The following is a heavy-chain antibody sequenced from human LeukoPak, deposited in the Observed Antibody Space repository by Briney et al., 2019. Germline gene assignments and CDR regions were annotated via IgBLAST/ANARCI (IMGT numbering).Heavy chain of an antibody. J-gene: IGHJ4*02. Sequence: PSETLSLTCTVSGGSISPYYWNWIRQPAGKGLEWIGRIYTSGSSSYNPSLKSRVTMPLDTSNNHFSLKLSSVTAADTAVYYCARSPLTSSGWYRADYWGQGTLVTVSS. V-gene: IGHV4-4*07. CDR2: IYTSGSS. D-gene: IGHD6-19*01. CDR1: GGSISPYY. CDR3: ARSPLTSSGWYRADY.